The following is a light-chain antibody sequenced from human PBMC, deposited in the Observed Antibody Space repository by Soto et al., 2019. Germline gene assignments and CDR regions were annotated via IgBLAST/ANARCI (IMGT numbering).Light chain of an antibody. J-gene: IGKJ1*01. CDR1: QSVSSN. CDR3: QQYNNWPPVT. CDR2: GAS. Sequence: EIVMTQSPATLSVSPGERATLSCRASQSVSSNLAWYQQKPGQAPKLLIYGASTRATGIPARFSGSGSGTEFTLTISSLQSEDFAVYYCQQYNNWPPVTFGQGTKVDIK. V-gene: IGKV3-15*01.